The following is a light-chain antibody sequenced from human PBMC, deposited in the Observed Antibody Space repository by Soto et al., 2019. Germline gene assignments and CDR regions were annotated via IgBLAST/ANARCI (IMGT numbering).Light chain of an antibody. CDR1: SGSIASNY. J-gene: IGLJ3*02. Sequence: NFMLTQPHSVSESPGKTVTISCTGSSGSIASNYVQWYQQRPGSAPTTVISEIDQRPSGVPDRLSGSVDSSSNSASLTISGLKTEDEADYYCQSCNSNNQVFGGGTKVTVL. V-gene: IGLV6-57*02. CDR2: EID. CDR3: QSCNSNNQV.